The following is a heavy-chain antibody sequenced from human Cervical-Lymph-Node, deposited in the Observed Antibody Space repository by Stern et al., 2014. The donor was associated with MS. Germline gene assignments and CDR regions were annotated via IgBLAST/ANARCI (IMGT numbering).Heavy chain of an antibody. CDR2: IYYSGTT. J-gene: IGHJ6*02. Sequence: QVQLQESGPGLVKPSQTLSLTCTVSGGSVSSDNYYWTWIRQHPGKGLEWIGHIYYSGTTYYNPSLKSRVTISIATSKNQFSLNLNSVTAADTAMYYCARDQFTTSLDVWGQGTTVTVSS. V-gene: IGHV4-31*03. CDR1: GGSVSSDNYY. CDR3: ARDQFTTSLDV. D-gene: IGHD2-2*01.